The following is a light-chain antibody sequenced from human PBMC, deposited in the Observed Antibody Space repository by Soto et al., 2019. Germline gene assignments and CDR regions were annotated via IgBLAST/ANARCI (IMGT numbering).Light chain of an antibody. Sequence: EIVLTQSPGTLSLSPGERATLSCRASQSVSSSYLACYQQKPGQAPRLRIYGASSRATGIPDRFSGSGSRTGVTLTISSLETEDFAVYYFHHYGSSLFFGHGTRLEIK. CDR1: QSVSSSY. CDR3: HHYGSSLF. V-gene: IGKV3-20*01. J-gene: IGKJ5*01. CDR2: GAS.